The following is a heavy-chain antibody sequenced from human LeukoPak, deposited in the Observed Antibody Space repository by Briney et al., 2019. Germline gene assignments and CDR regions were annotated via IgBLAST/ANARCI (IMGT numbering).Heavy chain of an antibody. D-gene: IGHD2-15*01. Sequence: GSLRPSFAAPGFTFFKHAMSRGRQAAGKGVGWGSIISGSGTRTYYADSVEGRFTISRDNSKNTLYLQMNSLGAEDTAVYYCAKGASVSCYSALDYWCQGTLVTVSS. J-gene: IGHJ4*02. CDR1: GFTFFKHA. CDR3: AKGASVSCYSALDY. CDR2: ISGSGTRT. V-gene: IGHV3-23*01.